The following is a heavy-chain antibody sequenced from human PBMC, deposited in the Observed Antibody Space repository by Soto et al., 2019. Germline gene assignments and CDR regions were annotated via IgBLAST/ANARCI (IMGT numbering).Heavy chain of an antibody. CDR3: ARGRITMIWDAFDI. CDR1: GFTFSSYA. Sequence: GSLRLSCAASGFTFSSYAMHWVRQAPGKGLEWVAVISYDGSNKYYADSVKGRFTISRDNSKNTLYLQMNSLRAEDTAVYYCARGRITMIWDAFDIWGQGTMVTVSS. J-gene: IGHJ3*02. D-gene: IGHD3-22*01. V-gene: IGHV3-30-3*01. CDR2: ISYDGSNK.